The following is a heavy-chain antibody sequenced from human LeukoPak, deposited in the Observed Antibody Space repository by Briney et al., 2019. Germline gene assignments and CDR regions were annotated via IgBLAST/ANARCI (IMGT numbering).Heavy chain of an antibody. Sequence: GGSLRLSCAASGFTFSYFYMSWIRQAPGKGLEWVSYISSSSSTIHYADSVKGRFTISRDNAKNSLYLQMNSLRAEDTAVYYCARDLYPGYWGQGTLVTVSS. V-gene: IGHV3-11*04. CDR3: ARDLYPGY. CDR1: GFTFSYFY. J-gene: IGHJ4*02. CDR2: ISSSSSTI. D-gene: IGHD3-16*01.